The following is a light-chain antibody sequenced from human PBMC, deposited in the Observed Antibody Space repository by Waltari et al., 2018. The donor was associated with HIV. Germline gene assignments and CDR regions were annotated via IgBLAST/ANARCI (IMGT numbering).Light chain of an antibody. Sequence: QSALTQPASVSGSPGQSITISCTGSSSEVGGYKYVPWYQQHPANAPNLLIYDHSNPPSRLSILFSCSSSGNTASLTLSSLHAADEAVYYSISYRHSSTLVVFCTEPYVTVL. CDR3: ISYRHSSTLVV. V-gene: IGLV2-14*03. CDR1: SSEVGGYKY. CDR2: DHS. J-gene: IGLJ1*01.